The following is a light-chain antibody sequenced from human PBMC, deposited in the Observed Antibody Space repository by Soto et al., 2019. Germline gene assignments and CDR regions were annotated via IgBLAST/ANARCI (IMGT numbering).Light chain of an antibody. Sequence: TQAPPVFAGPGAKVAIPLLLNKINIGNNFLSWYQRLQGTPPKLLIYENNKRPSGFPDRFSGSKSGTSATRGITGLQTGDEADNYCGKWDSRLIGVFGTRTKVT. J-gene: IGLJ1*01. CDR2: ENN. V-gene: IGLV1-51*02. CDR3: GKWDSRLIGV. CDR1: INIGNNF.